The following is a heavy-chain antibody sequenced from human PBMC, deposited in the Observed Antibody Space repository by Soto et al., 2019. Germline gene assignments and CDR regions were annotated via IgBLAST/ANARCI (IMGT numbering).Heavy chain of an antibody. CDR2: ISGYNGNT. CDR1: GYTFTIYG. CDR3: ARVDYYYSSGYYGY. Sequence: QVQLVQSGAEVKKPGASVKVSCKASGYTFTIYGISWVRQAPGQGLEWMGWISGYNGNTDYAQNLQDRVTLTTDASTSSVYMELRSLRTDATAVYYCARVDYYYSSGYYGYWGQGTLITVSS. V-gene: IGHV1-18*04. J-gene: IGHJ4*02. D-gene: IGHD3-22*01.